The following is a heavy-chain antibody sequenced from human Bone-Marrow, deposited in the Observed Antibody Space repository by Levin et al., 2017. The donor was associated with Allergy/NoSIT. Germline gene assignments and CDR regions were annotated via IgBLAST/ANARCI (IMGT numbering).Heavy chain of an antibody. D-gene: IGHD3-16*01. CDR1: GFTFSSYG. CDR2: ISYDGSNK. V-gene: IGHV3-30*18. Sequence: PGGSLRLSCAASGFTFSSYGMHWVRQAPGKGLEWVAVISYDGSNKYYADSVKGRFTISRDNSKNTLYLQMNSLRAEDTAVYYCAKGVRSRGRGRPYYYYYYGMDVWGQGTTVTVSS. J-gene: IGHJ6*02. CDR3: AKGVRSRGRGRPYYYYYYGMDV.